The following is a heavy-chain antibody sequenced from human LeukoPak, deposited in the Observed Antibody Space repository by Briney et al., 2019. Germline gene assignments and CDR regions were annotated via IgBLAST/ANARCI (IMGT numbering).Heavy chain of an antibody. V-gene: IGHV1-69*05. Sequence: ASVKVSYKASGGTFSSYAISWVRQAPGQGLEWMGGIIPIFGTANYAQKFQGRVTITTDESTSTAYMELSSLRSEDTAVYYCVRGSSRYYYYYYMDVWGKGTTVTVSS. CDR1: GGTFSSYA. CDR3: VRGSSRYYYYYYMDV. D-gene: IGHD1-26*01. CDR2: IIPIFGTA. J-gene: IGHJ6*03.